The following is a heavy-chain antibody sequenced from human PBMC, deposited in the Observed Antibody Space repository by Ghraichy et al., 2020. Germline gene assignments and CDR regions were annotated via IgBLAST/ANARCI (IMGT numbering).Heavy chain of an antibody. V-gene: IGHV3-23*01. Sequence: GGSLRLSCAASGFTFSNYAMTWVRQAPGKGLEWVSSISGSSSSTYYADSVKGRFTISRDNSKNTLYMQMNSLRAEDTAVYYCAIRGVDFSPLDYWGQGTLVTVSS. CDR1: GFTFSNYA. CDR2: ISGSSSST. CDR3: AIRGVDFSPLDY. J-gene: IGHJ4*02. D-gene: IGHD3-3*01.